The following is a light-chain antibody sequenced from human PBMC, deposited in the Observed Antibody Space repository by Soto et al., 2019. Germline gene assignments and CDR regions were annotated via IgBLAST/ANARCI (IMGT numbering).Light chain of an antibody. CDR2: GAS. CDR3: QQYNDWPLT. J-gene: IGKJ1*01. CDR1: QSVSNN. V-gene: IGKV3D-15*01. Sequence: RVMTQSPGTLSLSPGERATLSCRASQSVSNNYLAWYQQKPGQAPRLLIYGASNRATGIPDRFSGSGSGTDFTLTISSLQSEDFALYYCQQYNDWPLTFGQGTKVDIK.